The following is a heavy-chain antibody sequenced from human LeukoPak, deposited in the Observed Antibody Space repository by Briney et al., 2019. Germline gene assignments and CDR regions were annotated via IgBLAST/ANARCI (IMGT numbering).Heavy chain of an antibody. CDR1: GYTFTGYY. J-gene: IGHJ4*02. D-gene: IGHD3-10*01. CDR3: ARGAYRSGSYYPFDY. CDR2: INPNSGGT. Sequence: ASVKVSCKASGYTFTGYYMHWVRQAPGQGLEWMGWINPNSGGTNYAQKFQGRVTMTRDTSISTAYMELSSLRSEDTAVYYCARGAYRSGSYYPFDYWGQGTLVTVSS. V-gene: IGHV1-2*02.